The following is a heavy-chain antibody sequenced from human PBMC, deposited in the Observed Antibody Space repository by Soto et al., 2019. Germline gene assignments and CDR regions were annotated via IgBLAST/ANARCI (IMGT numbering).Heavy chain of an antibody. V-gene: IGHV2-5*02. J-gene: IGHJ5*02. CDR3: AHRPGYYGSGSFPYNWFDP. D-gene: IGHD3-10*01. Sequence: QITLKESGPTLVKPTQTLTLTCTFSGFSLSTSGVGVGWIRQPPGKALEWLALIYWDDDKRYSPSLKSRLTITKDTSKNQVVRTMTDMDPVDTATYYCAHRPGYYGSGSFPYNWFDPWGQGTLVTVSS. CDR2: IYWDDDK. CDR1: GFSLSTSGVG.